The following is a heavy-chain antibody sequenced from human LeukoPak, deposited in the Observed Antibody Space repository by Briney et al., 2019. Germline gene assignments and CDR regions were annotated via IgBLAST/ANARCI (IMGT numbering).Heavy chain of an antibody. D-gene: IGHD4-23*01. J-gene: IGHJ4*02. CDR1: GFTFSNYA. CDR2: ISASGSST. Sequence: PGGSLRLSCAASGFTFSNYAMSWVRQAPGKGLEWVSAISASGSSTYYADSVKGRFTISRDNSKNTLYLQMNSLRAEDTAVYYCAKCVRHGGNSLDYWGQGTLVTVSS. CDR3: AKCVRHGGNSLDY. V-gene: IGHV3-23*01.